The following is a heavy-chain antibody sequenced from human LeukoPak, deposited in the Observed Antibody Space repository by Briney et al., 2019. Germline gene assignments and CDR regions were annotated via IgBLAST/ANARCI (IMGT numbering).Heavy chain of an antibody. V-gene: IGHV4-4*07. Sequence: SETLSLTCTVSGGSISSYYWSWIRQPAGKGLEWIGRIYTSGSTNYNPSLKSRVTMSVDTSKNQFSLKLSPVTAADTAVYYCARDLPLWFGESSDAFDIWGQGTMVTVSS. CDR3: ARDLPLWFGESSDAFDI. J-gene: IGHJ3*02. CDR1: GGSISSYY. D-gene: IGHD3-10*01. CDR2: IYTSGST.